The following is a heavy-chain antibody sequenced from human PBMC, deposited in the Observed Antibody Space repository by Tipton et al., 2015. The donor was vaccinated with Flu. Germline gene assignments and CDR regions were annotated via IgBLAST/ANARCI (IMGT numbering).Heavy chain of an antibody. V-gene: IGHV4-59*08. CDR1: DGSISSYY. D-gene: IGHD2-15*01. Sequence: TLSLTCTVSDGSISSYYWSWIRQPPGKGLEWIGYIYYSGSTNYNPSLKSRVTISVDTSKNQFSLKLSSVTAADTAVYYCARHGGSGGSYVDYWGQGTLVTVSS. J-gene: IGHJ4*02. CDR3: ARHGGSGGSYVDY. CDR2: IYYSGST.